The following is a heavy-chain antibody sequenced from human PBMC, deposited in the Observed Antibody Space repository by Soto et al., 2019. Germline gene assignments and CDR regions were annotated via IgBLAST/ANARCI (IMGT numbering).Heavy chain of an antibody. D-gene: IGHD1-20*01. CDR2: IKQDGSEK. J-gene: IGHJ4*02. CDR1: GFPFSSHW. CDR3: ARITSPGYFDS. V-gene: IGHV3-7*05. Sequence: GGSLRLSCAASGFPFSSHWMTWVRQAPGKGLEWVAYIKQDGSEKYYADSVMGRFTMSRDNTQSSLSLQMNTLRVEDSAVYYCARITSPGYFDSWRQGPLVTVSS.